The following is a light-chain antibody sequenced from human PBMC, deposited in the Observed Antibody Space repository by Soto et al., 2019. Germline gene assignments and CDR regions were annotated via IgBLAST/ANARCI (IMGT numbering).Light chain of an antibody. CDR2: EDN. V-gene: IGLV6-57*01. CDR1: SGSIASNY. CDR3: QSYASSANWV. J-gene: IGLJ3*02. Sequence: NFMLTQPHSVSESPGKTVTISCTHSSGSIASNYVQWYQQRPGSSPTTVIYEDNQRPSGVPDRFSGSIDSSSNSASLTISGLKTEDEADYYCQSYASSANWVFGGGTKLTVL.